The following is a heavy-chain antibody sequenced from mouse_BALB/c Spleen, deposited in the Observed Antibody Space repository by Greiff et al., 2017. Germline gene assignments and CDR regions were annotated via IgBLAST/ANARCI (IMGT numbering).Heavy chain of an antibody. CDR3: ARRTTPMDY. CDR1: GFTFSSYT. CDR2: ISNGGGST. J-gene: IGHJ4*01. D-gene: IGHD5-5*01. Sequence: EVQRVESGGGLVKPGGSLKLSCAASGFTFSSYTMSWVRQTPEKRLEWVAYISNGGGSTYYPDTVKGRFTISRDNAKNTLYLQMSSLKSEDTAMYYCARRTTPMDYWGQGTSVTVSS. V-gene: IGHV5-12-2*01.